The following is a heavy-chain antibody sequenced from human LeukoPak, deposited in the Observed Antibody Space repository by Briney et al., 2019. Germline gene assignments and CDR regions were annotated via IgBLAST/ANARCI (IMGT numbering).Heavy chain of an antibody. CDR1: GYSVSSGYY. CDR3: ARGYSYYYYYMDV. Sequence: SETLSLTCTVSGYSVSSGYYWGWIRPPPGKGLEFIGSVYHGGNTYYKASLKSRVTISLDTSKNQFSLKLSSVTAADTAVYYCARGYSYYYYYMDVWGKGTTVTVSS. J-gene: IGHJ6*03. V-gene: IGHV4-38-2*02. D-gene: IGHD4-11*01. CDR2: VYHGGNT.